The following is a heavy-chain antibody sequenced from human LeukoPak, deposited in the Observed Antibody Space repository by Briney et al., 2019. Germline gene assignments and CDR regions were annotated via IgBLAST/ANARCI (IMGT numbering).Heavy chain of an antibody. J-gene: IGHJ4*02. D-gene: IGHD5-18*01. CDR2: IYSSGST. V-gene: IGHV3-66*01. CDR3: ARGGYTYSFVDY. CDR1: GFTVSSNY. Sequence: GGSLRLSCAASGFTVSSNYMNWVRQPPGKGLEWVSVIYSSGSTYYADSVKGRITISRDNSKNTVYLQMNSLRAEDTAVYYCARGGYTYSFVDYWGQGTLVTVSS.